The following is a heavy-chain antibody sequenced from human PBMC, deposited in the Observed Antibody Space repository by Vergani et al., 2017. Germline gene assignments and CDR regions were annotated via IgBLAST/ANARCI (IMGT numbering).Heavy chain of an antibody. D-gene: IGHD4-23*01. CDR1: GFTVSSNY. V-gene: IGHV3-53*01. Sequence: EVQLVDSGGGLIQPGGSLRLSCAASGFTVSSNYMSWVRQAPGKGLEWVSVIYSGGSTYYADSVKGRFTISRDNSKNTLYLQMNSLRAEDTAVYYCARDSDGGNSLVLDYWGQGTLVTVSS. CDR2: IYSGGST. J-gene: IGHJ4*02. CDR3: ARDSDGGNSLVLDY.